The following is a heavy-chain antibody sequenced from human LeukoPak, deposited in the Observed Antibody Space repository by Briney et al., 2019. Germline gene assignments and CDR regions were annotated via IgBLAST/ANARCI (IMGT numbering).Heavy chain of an antibody. J-gene: IGHJ4*02. Sequence: ASVKVSCKASGYTFTSYYVHWVRQAPGQGLEWMGVINPSGGNTNYAQKFQGRVTMTRDTSTSTVYMELSSLRSEDTAVYYRARIHPGDYWGQGTLVTVSS. CDR3: ARIHPGDY. CDR2: INPSGGNT. V-gene: IGHV1-46*01. D-gene: IGHD5-18*01. CDR1: GYTFTSYY.